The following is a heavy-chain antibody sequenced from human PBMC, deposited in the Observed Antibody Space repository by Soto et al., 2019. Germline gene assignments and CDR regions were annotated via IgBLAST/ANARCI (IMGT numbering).Heavy chain of an antibody. CDR1: GGTFNTYA. CDR3: AREVQVHTPAFVY. CDR2: ISPMFGAA. J-gene: IGHJ4*02. D-gene: IGHD1-1*01. V-gene: IGHV1-69*19. Sequence: QVQLVQSGAEMKKPGSSVKVSCQSSGGTFNTYAMNWVRQAPGQVTEWMGDISPMFGAANYSPKFQGRVTITADESTGTSYMQLSSLTSEYTDLYFCAREVQVHTPAFVYWGQGTLVTVSS.